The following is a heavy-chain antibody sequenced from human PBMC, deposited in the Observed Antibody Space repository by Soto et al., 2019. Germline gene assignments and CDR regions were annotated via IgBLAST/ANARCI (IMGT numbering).Heavy chain of an antibody. V-gene: IGHV3-73*01. CDR3: TTLASRLRWSDDAFDI. D-gene: IGHD4-17*01. J-gene: IGHJ3*02. Sequence: GGSLRLSCAASGFTFSGSAMHWVRQASGKGLEWVGRIRSKINSYATAYAESVKGRFTISRDDSKNTAYLQMNSLKTEDTAVYYCTTLASRLRWSDDAFDIWGQGTMVTVSS. CDR1: GFTFSGSA. CDR2: IRSKINSYAT.